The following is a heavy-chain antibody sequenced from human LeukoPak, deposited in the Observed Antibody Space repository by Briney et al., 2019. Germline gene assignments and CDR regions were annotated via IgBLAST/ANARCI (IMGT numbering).Heavy chain of an antibody. CDR2: ISSSSSYI. CDR3: ARQESRNYQYEGLDY. Sequence: PGGSLRLSCAASGFTFSSYSMNWVRQAPGKGLEWVSSISSSSSYIYSADSVKGRFTIDMDNSKNTVYLQMNSLRPDDTGIYSCARQESRNYQYEGLDYWGQGNLVTVSS. D-gene: IGHD3-16*01. CDR1: GFTFSSYS. J-gene: IGHJ4*02. V-gene: IGHV3-21*01.